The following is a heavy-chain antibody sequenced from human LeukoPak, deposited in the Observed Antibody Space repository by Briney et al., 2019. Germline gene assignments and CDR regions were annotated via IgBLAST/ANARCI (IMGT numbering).Heavy chain of an antibody. CDR1: GGTFSSYA. D-gene: IGHD6-19*01. V-gene: IGHV1-69*04. Sequence: SVKVSCKASGGTFSSYAISWVRQAPGQGLEWMGRIIPILGIANYAQKFQGRVTITADKSTSTAYMELSSLRSEDTAVYYCAASRIAVAGEPPGYWGQGTLVTVSS. CDR2: IIPILGIA. CDR3: AASRIAVAGEPPGY. J-gene: IGHJ4*02.